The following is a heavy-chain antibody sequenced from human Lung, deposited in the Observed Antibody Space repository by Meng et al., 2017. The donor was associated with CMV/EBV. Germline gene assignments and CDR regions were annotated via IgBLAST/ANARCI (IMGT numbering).Heavy chain of an antibody. J-gene: IGHJ4*02. CDR3: AREVGESLGWEMGY. CDR2: LDENGKSY. D-gene: IGHD1-26*01. CDR1: CFAFRSYC. Sequence: QWGGCVGGVVGPGGVSGPSCVVSCFAFRSYCINCVRQCAGKGLAGGSGLDENGKSYSYADSERDRFTICRDVAKDTLYMQMYSLRVEDTAVDYCAREVGESLGWEMGYWGQGTLVTVSS. V-gene: IGHV3-74*01.